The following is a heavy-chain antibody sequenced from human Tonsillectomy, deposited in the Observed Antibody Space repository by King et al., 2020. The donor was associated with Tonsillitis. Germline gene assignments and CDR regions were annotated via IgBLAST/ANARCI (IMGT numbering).Heavy chain of an antibody. J-gene: IGHJ4*02. CDR2: ISWNIGSI. D-gene: IGHD4-17*01. CDR1: GFTFDDYA. Sequence: VQLVESGGDLVQPGRSLRLSCAASGFTFDDYAMHWVRHAPGKGLEWVASISWNIGSIGYADSVKGRFTISRDNAKNSLYLQMNSLRIEDTALYYCVKDDEASDYGGGCIDDWGQGTLVTVSS. CDR3: VKDDEASDYGGGCIDD. V-gene: IGHV3-9*01.